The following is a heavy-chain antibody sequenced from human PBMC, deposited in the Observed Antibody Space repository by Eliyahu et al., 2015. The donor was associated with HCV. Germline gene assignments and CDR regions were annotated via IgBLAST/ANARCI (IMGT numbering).Heavy chain of an antibody. CDR3: ASAPKLWRSPGSTLTREGVRALYYFDY. CDR1: GGSFSGYY. D-gene: IGHD3-10*01. J-gene: IGHJ4*02. Sequence: QVQLQQWGAGLLKPSETLSLTCAVYGGSFSGYYWXWIRQPPGKGLEWIGEIKHSGSTKYNPSLKSRVTISVDTSKNQFSLKLSSVTAADTAVYYCASAPKLWRSPGSTLTREGVRALYYFDYWGQGTLVTVSS. CDR2: IKHSGST. V-gene: IGHV4-34*01.